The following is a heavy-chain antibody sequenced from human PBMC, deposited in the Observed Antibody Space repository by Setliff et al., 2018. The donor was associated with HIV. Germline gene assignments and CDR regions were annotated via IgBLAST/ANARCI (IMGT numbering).Heavy chain of an antibody. CDR2: MNTDGSST. CDR3: VRDTFDGRSYYGWDV. J-gene: IGHJ6*02. CDR1: GFTFSSYW. V-gene: IGHV3-74*01. D-gene: IGHD3-9*01. Sequence: PGGSLRLSCAASGFTFSSYWMHWVRQAPGKGLVWVFGMNTDGSSTRYADSVKGRFTISRDNAKNTLYLQMNSLRTEDTAVYYCVRDTFDGRSYYGWDVWGQGTTVTVSS.